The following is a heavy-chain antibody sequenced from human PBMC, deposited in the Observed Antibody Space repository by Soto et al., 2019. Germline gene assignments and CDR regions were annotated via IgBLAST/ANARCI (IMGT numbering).Heavy chain of an antibody. CDR1: GGSISSSRFY. V-gene: IGHV4-61*05. Sequence: TLSLTCTVSGGSISSSRFYWGWIRQPPGKGLEWIGYSSYSGSTNYNPSLKSRVTISVDTSKNQFSLKLSSVTAADTAVYYCARVHLRLYGSGSVTWFDPWGQGTLVTVSS. D-gene: IGHD3-10*01. J-gene: IGHJ5*02. CDR3: ARVHLRLYGSGSVTWFDP. CDR2: SSYSGST.